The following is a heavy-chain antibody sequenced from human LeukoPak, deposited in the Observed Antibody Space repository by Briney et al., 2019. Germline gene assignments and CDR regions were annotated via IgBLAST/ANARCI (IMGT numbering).Heavy chain of an antibody. CDR3: AAPSVRYYDFWSGYPFDY. V-gene: IGHV4-39*01. CDR2: IYYSGST. CDR1: GGSISSSSYY. D-gene: IGHD3-3*01. J-gene: IGHJ4*02. Sequence: PSETLSLTCTVSGGSISSSSYYWGWIRQPPGKGLEWIGSIYYSGSTYYNPSLKSRVTISVDTSKNQFSPKLGSVTAADTAVYYCAAPSVRYYDFWSGYPFDYWGQGTLVTVSS.